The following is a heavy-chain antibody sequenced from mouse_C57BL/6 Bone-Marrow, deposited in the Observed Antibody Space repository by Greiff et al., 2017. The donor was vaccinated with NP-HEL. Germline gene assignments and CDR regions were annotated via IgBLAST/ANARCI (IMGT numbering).Heavy chain of an antibody. J-gene: IGHJ2*01. V-gene: IGHV1-69*01. CDR2: IDPSDSYT. CDR1: GYTFTSYW. Sequence: VQLQQPGAELVMPGASVKLSCKASGYTFTSYWMHWVKQRPGQGLEWIGEIDPSDSYTNYNQKFKGKSTLTVDKSSSKAYMQLSSLTSEDAAVYYCARRGNLYYFDYWGQGTTLTVSS. CDR3: ARRGNLYYFDY. D-gene: IGHD2-1*01.